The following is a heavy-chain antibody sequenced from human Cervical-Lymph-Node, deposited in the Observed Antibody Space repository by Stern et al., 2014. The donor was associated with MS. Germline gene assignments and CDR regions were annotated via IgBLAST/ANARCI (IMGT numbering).Heavy chain of an antibody. V-gene: IGHV5-51*01. CDR1: GYSFTSNW. CDR2: IFPDDSDT. D-gene: IGHD3-22*01. CDR3: ARLDSSGYLY. J-gene: IGHJ4*02. Sequence: EVQLVQSGAEVKKPGESLKISCQASGYSFTSNWIAWVRQMPGKGLEWMGSIFPDDSDTTYSPSFQGQVTMSADKSSNTAPLHWNSLKASDTAMYYCARLDSSGYLYWGQGTLVTVSS.